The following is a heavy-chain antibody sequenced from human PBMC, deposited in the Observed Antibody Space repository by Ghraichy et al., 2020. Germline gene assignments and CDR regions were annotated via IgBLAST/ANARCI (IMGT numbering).Heavy chain of an antibody. D-gene: IGHD3-22*01. V-gene: IGHV3-30*02. Sequence: GGSLRLSCAASGFTFSSYGMHWVRQAPGKGLEWVAFIRYDGSNKYYADSVKGRFTISRDNSKNTLYLQMNSLRAEDTAVYYCAAISVPYYYDSSGYYFPLGYWGQGTLVTVSS. CDR1: GFTFSSYG. J-gene: IGHJ4*02. CDR3: AAISVPYYYDSSGYYFPLGY. CDR2: IRYDGSNK.